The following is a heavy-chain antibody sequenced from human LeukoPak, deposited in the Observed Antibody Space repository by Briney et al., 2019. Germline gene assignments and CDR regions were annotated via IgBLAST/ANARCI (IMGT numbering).Heavy chain of an antibody. CDR1: GFTFGTYA. J-gene: IGHJ4*02. Sequence: PGGSLRLSCAASGFTFGTYAIRWVRQAPGKGLEWVAVISYDGSNKYYVDSVKGRFTIARDNSKNTVYLQMNSLRVEDMAVYYCAREEWYYFDYWGQGTLVTVSS. V-gene: IGHV3-30-3*01. D-gene: IGHD3-3*01. CDR2: ISYDGSNK. CDR3: AREEWYYFDY.